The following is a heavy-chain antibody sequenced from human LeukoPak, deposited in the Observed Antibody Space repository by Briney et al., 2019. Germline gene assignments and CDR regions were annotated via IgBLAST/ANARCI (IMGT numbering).Heavy chain of an antibody. J-gene: IGHJ4*02. V-gene: IGHV4-59*01. CDR2: IYYSGST. CDR3: ARDRNRGDFDY. Sequence: SETLSLTCTVSGGSISSYYWSWIRQPPGKGLEWIGYIYYSGSTNYNPSLKSRVTISEDTSKNQFSLKLSSVTAADTAVYYCARDRNRGDFDYWGQGTLVTVSS. CDR1: GGSISSYY. D-gene: IGHD3-10*01.